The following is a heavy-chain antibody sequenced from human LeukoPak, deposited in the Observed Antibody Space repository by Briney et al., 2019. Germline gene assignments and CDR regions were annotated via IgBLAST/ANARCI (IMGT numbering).Heavy chain of an antibody. D-gene: IGHD2/OR15-2a*01. Sequence: PSETLSLTCTVSGGSISSSDSYWSWIRQPPGKGLECIGYIYYSGSPFYNPSLKSRVTISVDTSKNHFSLNLSSVTAADTAVYYCARGNNPYYFDYWGQGTLVTVSS. J-gene: IGHJ4*02. V-gene: IGHV4-30-4*08. CDR1: GGSISSSDSY. CDR2: IYYSGSP. CDR3: ARGNNPYYFDY.